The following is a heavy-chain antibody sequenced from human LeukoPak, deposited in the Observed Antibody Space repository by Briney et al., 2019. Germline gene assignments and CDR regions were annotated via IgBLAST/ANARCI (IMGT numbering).Heavy chain of an antibody. D-gene: IGHD3-16*01. CDR3: ARVFDGVRSDY. CDR1: GGSISSSSYY. CDR2: IYYSGST. V-gene: IGHV4-39*01. Sequence: SETLSLTCTVSGGSISSSSYYWGWLRQPPGRGLEWLGSIYYSGSTYYNPSLKSRVTISVDTSKNQFSLKLSSVTAADTAVYYCARVFDGVRSDYWGQGTLVTVSS. J-gene: IGHJ4*02.